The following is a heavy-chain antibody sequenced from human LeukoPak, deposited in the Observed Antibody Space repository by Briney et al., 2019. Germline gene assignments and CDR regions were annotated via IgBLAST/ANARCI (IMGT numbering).Heavy chain of an antibody. D-gene: IGHD6-19*01. CDR1: GGSISSGSYY. CDR3: ARSSGWHRSFDY. J-gene: IGHJ4*02. V-gene: IGHV4-61*02. CDR2: IYTSGST. Sequence: PSETLSLTCTVSGGSISSGSYYWSWIRQPAGKGLEWIGRIYTSGSTNYNPSLKSRVTISLDTSKNQFSLKLSSVTAADTAVYYCARSSGWHRSFDYWGQGTLVTVSS.